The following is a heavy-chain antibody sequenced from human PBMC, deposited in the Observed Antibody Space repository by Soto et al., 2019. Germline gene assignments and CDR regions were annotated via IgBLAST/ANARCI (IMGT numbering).Heavy chain of an antibody. V-gene: IGHV4-30-4*01. CDR3: ARGHYDFWSGSFSRPNWFDP. Sequence: SETLSLTCTVSGGSISSGDYYWSWIRQPPGKGLEWIGYIYYSGSTYYNPSLKSRVTISVDTSKNQFSLKLSSVTAADTAVYYCARGHYDFWSGSFSRPNWFDPWGQGTLVTVSS. CDR2: IYYSGST. J-gene: IGHJ5*02. CDR1: GGSISSGDYY. D-gene: IGHD3-3*01.